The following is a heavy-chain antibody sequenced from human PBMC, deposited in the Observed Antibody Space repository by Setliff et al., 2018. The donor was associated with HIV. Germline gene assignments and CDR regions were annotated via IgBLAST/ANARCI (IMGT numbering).Heavy chain of an antibody. CDR2: IYYSGST. V-gene: IGHV4-39*02. CDR1: GGSISSSSYY. J-gene: IGHJ6*02. D-gene: IGHD6-13*01. Sequence: SETLSLTCTVSGGSISSSSYYWGWIRQPPGKGLEWIGSIYYSGSTYYNPSLKSRVTISVDTSKNQFSLKLSPVTAADTAVYYCAREGSSSWGALMDVWGQGTTVTVSS. CDR3: AREGSSSWGALMDV.